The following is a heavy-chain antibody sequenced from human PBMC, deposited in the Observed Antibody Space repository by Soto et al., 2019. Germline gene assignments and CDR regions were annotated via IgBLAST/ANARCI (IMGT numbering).Heavy chain of an antibody. Sequence: GESLKISCKGSGYSFTSYWIGWVRQMPGKGLEWMGIIYPGDSDTRYSPSFQGQVTISADKSISTAYLQWSSLKASATAMYYCARHWTYGSGVYYGMDVWGQGTTVTVSS. D-gene: IGHD3-10*01. CDR1: GYSFTSYW. J-gene: IGHJ6*02. CDR3: ARHWTYGSGVYYGMDV. CDR2: IYPGDSDT. V-gene: IGHV5-51*01.